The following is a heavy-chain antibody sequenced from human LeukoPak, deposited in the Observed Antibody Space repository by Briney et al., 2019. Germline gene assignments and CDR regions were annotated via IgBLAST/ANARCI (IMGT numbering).Heavy chain of an antibody. Sequence: ASVKVSCKASGGTFSSYAISWVRQAPGQGLEWMGWINTYNGNTKYIQKLQGRVTMTTDTSTSTAYMELRSLRSDDTAVYYCARDLVHHRLLATNYNWFDPWGQGTLVTVSS. CDR2: INTYNGNT. CDR1: GGTFSSYA. D-gene: IGHD2-8*01. J-gene: IGHJ5*02. CDR3: ARDLVHHRLLATNYNWFDP. V-gene: IGHV1-18*01.